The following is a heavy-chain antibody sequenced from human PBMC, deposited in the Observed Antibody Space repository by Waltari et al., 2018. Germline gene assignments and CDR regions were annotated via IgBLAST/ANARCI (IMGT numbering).Heavy chain of an antibody. V-gene: IGHV3-7*01. CDR2: RRHDGSEK. J-gene: IGHJ6*02. Sequence: EVQLVESGGGLAQPGGARRLSCAAAGVPLRLLWIGWARQAPGKGLEGVANRRHDGSEKYYVDSVRGRFTISRDNAKNLLYLQMNSLRAEDTAVYWCARDPRFSLQERLHYGMDVWGQGTTVSVSS. CDR3: ARDPRFSLQERLHYGMDV. D-gene: IGHD1-26*01. CDR1: GVPLRLLW.